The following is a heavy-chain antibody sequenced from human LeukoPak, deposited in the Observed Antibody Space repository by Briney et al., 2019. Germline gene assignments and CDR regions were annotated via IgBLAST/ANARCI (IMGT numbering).Heavy chain of an antibody. J-gene: IGHJ4*02. CDR1: GYSFTTNW. CDR2: IFPGDFET. D-gene: IGHD3-3*01. CDR3: ARLLPAVYDFWSGYYYFDY. Sequence: GESLKISCKASGYSFTTNWIGWVRQMPGQGLEWMGIIFPGDFETLYTPSFQGQVTISADKSISTAYLQWSSLKASDTAMYYCARLLPAVYDFWSGYYYFDYWGQGTLVTVSS. V-gene: IGHV5-51*01.